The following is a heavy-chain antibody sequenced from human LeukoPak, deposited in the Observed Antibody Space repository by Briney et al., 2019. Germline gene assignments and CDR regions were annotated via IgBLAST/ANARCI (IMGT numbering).Heavy chain of an antibody. CDR2: INTNTGNP. V-gene: IGHV7-4-1*02. J-gene: IGHJ3*02. CDR1: GYTFTSND. D-gene: IGHD6-19*01. CDR3: ARDHQAGVFAFVI. Sequence: GASVKVSCKASGYTFTSNDIDWVRQAPGHGLEWMGWINTNTGNPTYAQGFTGRFVFSLDTSVSTAYLQISSLKAEDTAVYYCARDHQAGVFAFVIWGQGTMVTVSS.